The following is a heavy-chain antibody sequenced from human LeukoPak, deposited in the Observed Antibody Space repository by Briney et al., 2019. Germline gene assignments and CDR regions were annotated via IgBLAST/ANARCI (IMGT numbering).Heavy chain of an antibody. CDR3: ATSSLGVVVAATPKHYYYYYGMDV. CDR1: GYTFTSYA. Sequence: ASVKVSCKASGYTFTSYAMNWVRRAPGQGLEWMGWINTNTGNPTYAQGFTGRFVFSLDTSVSTAYLQISSLKAEDTAVYYCATSSLGVVVAATPKHYYYYYGMDVWGQGTTVTVSS. CDR2: INTNTGNP. D-gene: IGHD2-15*01. J-gene: IGHJ6*02. V-gene: IGHV7-4-1*02.